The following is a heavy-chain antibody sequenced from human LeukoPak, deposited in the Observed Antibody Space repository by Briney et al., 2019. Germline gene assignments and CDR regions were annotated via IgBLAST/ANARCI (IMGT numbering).Heavy chain of an antibody. CDR2: ISNSGAST. Sequence: GGSLRLSCAASGSMFSSYAMSWVRQAPGKGLEWVSSISNSGASTYYAVSVKGRFTISRDNSKNTLFLQMNSLRVEDTAVYYCAKDLDSSTWSPPDYWGQGSLVTVSS. J-gene: IGHJ4*02. V-gene: IGHV3-23*01. CDR3: AKDLDSSTWSPPDY. D-gene: IGHD6-13*01. CDR1: GSMFSSYA.